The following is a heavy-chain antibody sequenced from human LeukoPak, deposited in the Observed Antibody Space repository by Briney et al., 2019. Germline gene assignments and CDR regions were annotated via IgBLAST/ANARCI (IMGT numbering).Heavy chain of an antibody. V-gene: IGHV3-23*01. CDR3: AKTTTGYSSGRFPGWPVDY. J-gene: IGHJ4*02. D-gene: IGHD6-19*01. CDR1: GFTFSSYA. CDR2: IFGSGSST. Sequence: GGSLRLSCAASGFTFSSYAMYWVRQAPGKGLEWVSGIFGSGSSTHYADSVKGRFTISRDNSKDTVYLQMNSLSAEDTAVYYCAKTTTGYSSGRFPGWPVDYWGQGTLVTVSS.